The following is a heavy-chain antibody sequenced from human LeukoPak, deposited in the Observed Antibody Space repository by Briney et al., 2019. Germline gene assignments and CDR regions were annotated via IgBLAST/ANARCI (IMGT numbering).Heavy chain of an antibody. V-gene: IGHV4-34*01. CDR2: INHSGST. J-gene: IGHJ4*02. Sequence: PSETLSLTCAVYGGSFSGYYWSWIRQPPGKGLEWIGEINHSGSTYYNPSLKSRVTISVDTSKNQFSLKLSSVTAADTAVYYCARDGGNYYDSSDYYSRSFDYWGQGTLVTVSS. CDR1: GGSFSGYY. D-gene: IGHD3-22*01. CDR3: ARDGGNYYDSSDYYSRSFDY.